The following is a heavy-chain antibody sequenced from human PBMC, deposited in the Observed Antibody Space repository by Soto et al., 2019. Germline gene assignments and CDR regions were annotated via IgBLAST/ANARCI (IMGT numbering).Heavy chain of an antibody. J-gene: IGHJ4*02. D-gene: IGHD5-18*01. CDR1: GGTFSSYA. V-gene: IGHV1-69*01. CDR2: IIPIFGTA. CDR3: ARDGEDVDTAMVVDY. Sequence: QVQLVQSGAEVKKPGSSVKVSCKASGGTFSSYAISWVRQAPGQGLEWMGGIIPIFGTANYAQKFQGRVTITADESTSTAYMELSSLRSEDTAVYSCARDGEDVDTAMVVDYWGQGTLVTVSS.